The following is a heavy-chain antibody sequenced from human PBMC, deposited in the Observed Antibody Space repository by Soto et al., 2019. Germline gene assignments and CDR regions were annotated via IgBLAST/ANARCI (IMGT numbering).Heavy chain of an antibody. V-gene: IGHV3-66*01. CDR1: GFTVSNNY. CDR2: IYSGGVT. J-gene: IGHJ4*02. D-gene: IGHD4-17*01. Sequence: EVQLVASGGGLVQPGGSLRLSCAASGFTVSNNYMCWVRQAPGKGLEWVSLIYSGGVTHYADSVRGRFNISRDNSRNTLLLQMNSRRADGTGVYYCAKSGATVTTALWYGGQGTLVTVSS. CDR3: AKSGATVTTALWY.